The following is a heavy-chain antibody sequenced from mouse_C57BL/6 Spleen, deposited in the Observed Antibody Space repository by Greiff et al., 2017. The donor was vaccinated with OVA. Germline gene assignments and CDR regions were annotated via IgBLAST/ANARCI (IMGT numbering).Heavy chain of an antibody. Sequence: VQLQQSGAELVKPGASVKLSCTASGFNIKDYYMHWVKQRTEQGLEWIGRIDPEDGETKYAPKFPGKATITADTSSNTAYLQLSSLTSEDTAVYYGARAPFYGYEGVWFAYWGQGTLVTVSA. V-gene: IGHV14-2*01. CDR2: IDPEDGET. D-gene: IGHD2-2*01. CDR3: ARAPFYGYEGVWFAY. CDR1: GFNIKDYY. J-gene: IGHJ3*01.